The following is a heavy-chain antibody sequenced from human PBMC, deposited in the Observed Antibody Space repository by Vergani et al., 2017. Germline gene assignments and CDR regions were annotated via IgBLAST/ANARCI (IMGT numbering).Heavy chain of an antibody. D-gene: IGHD6-13*01. Sequence: QEQLVQSGSELKKPGASVKVSCKASGYSFNNYAIHWVRQAPGQGLEWMGWINPTSGNPTYARAFTGRFVFSLDTSISTAYLQIGSLKAEDTAVYFCASAKRGRLAGGATDSSGQGALLTVSS. J-gene: IGHJ4*02. CDR1: GYSFNNYA. CDR3: ASAKRGRLAGGATDS. V-gene: IGHV7-4-1*01. CDR2: INPTSGNP.